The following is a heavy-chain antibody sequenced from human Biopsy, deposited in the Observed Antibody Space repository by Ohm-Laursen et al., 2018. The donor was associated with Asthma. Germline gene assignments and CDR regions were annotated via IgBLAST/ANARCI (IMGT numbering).Heavy chain of an antibody. CDR2: TNERGVT. CDR1: PGSFSGFF. CDR3: ARGPDLDF. Sequence: SDTLSLTCDVYPGSFSGFFWTWIRQSPGKGLEWIGETNERGVTNVNPSLKSRVIISIDTYWTLVSLKLNSVTAADTPVYYYARGPDLDFWGQGTTVTVSS. V-gene: IGHV4-34*01. J-gene: IGHJ6*02.